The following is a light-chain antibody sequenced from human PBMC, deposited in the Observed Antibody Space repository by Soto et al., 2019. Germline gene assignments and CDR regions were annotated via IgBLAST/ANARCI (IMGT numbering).Light chain of an antibody. Sequence: QPVLTQPPSASGTPGQRVTISCSGSSSNIGSNTVNWYQQLPGTAPKLLINSNNQRPSGVPDRFSGSKSGTSASLAISGLQSEDEADYYCAAWDDSLNGHWVFGGGTKLTVL. CDR3: AAWDDSLNGHWV. V-gene: IGLV1-44*01. CDR2: SNN. J-gene: IGLJ3*02. CDR1: SSNIGSNT.